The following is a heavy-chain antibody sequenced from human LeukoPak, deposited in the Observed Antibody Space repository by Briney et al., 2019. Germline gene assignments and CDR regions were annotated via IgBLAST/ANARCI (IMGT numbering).Heavy chain of an antibody. CDR2: ISAYNGNT. CDR1: GYTFISYG. CDR3: ARERSGSYSFDY. D-gene: IGHD1-26*01. J-gene: IGHJ4*02. V-gene: IGHV1-18*01. Sequence: ASVKVSCKASGYTFISYGISGVRQAPGQGLEWMGWISAYNGNTNFAQKLQGRVTMTTDTSTSTAYMELRSLRSDDTAVYYRARERSGSYSFDYWGQGTLVTVSS.